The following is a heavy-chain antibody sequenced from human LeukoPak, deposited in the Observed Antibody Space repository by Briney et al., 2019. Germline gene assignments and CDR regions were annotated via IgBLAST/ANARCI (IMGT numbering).Heavy chain of an antibody. Sequence: ASVKVSCKASGYTFTSYYMHWERQAPGQGLEWMGIINPSGGSTNYAQKLQDGVTMTRDTSTSTVYMELSSLRSEDTAVYYCARDPRYGSGQTWFDPWGQGTLVTVSS. CDR1: GYTFTSYY. J-gene: IGHJ5*02. CDR2: INPSGGST. D-gene: IGHD3-10*01. V-gene: IGHV1-46*01. CDR3: ARDPRYGSGQTWFDP.